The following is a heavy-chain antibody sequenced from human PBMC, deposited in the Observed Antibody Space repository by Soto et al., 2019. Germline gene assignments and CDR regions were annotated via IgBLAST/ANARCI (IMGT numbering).Heavy chain of an antibody. J-gene: IGHJ4*02. CDR1: GGTFSSYA. D-gene: IGHD6-13*01. V-gene: IGHV1-69*13. CDR3: ARAPLGAAAGFY. Sequence: ASVKVSCKASGGTFSSYAISWVRQAPGQGLEWMGGIIPIFGTANYAQKFQGRVTITADESTSTAYMELSSLRFEDTAVYYCARAPLGAAAGFYWGQGTLVTVSS. CDR2: IIPIFGTA.